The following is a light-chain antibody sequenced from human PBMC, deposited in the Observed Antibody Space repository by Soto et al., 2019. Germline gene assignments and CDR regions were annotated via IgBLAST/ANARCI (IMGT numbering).Light chain of an antibody. CDR3: QSYDFSLTSVV. CDR1: SSNIGAASN. Sequence: QTVVTQPPSVSGAPGQRVTISCTWSSSNIGAASNVYWYQQLPGVAPKLLLYDDNSRPSGVPDRFSASKSGTSASLAITGLQAEDEADYYCQSYDFSLTSVVFGGGTKLTVL. V-gene: IGLV1-40*01. J-gene: IGLJ2*01. CDR2: DDN.